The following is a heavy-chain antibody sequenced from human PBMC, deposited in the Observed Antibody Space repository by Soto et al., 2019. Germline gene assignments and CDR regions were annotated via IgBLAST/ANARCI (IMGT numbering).Heavy chain of an antibody. CDR1: GYTFTSYG. Sequence: QVQLVQSGAEVKKPGASVKVSCKASGYTFTSYGISWVRQAPGQGLEWMGWISAYNGNTNYAQKLQGRVTMTTDTSTSTADMELRSLRSDDTAVYYCARDSGYGDYEAFVDVWGQGTTVTVSS. J-gene: IGHJ6*02. D-gene: IGHD4-17*01. V-gene: IGHV1-18*01. CDR2: ISAYNGNT. CDR3: ARDSGYGDYEAFVDV.